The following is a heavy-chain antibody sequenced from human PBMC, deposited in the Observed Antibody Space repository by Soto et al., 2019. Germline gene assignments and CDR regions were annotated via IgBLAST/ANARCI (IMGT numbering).Heavy chain of an antibody. D-gene: IGHD5-12*01. Sequence: EVQLVESGGGLVQPGGSLRLSCAASGFTFSDYWMHWVRQGPGKGRVWVSRINGDGSSTSYADSVKGRFTISRDNAKNTLSLQMNSLRVEDTAVYYCARGPCRYSGYDNYFDSWGQGTLVTVSS. CDR1: GFTFSDYW. V-gene: IGHV3-74*01. J-gene: IGHJ4*02. CDR3: ARGPCRYSGYDNYFDS. CDR2: INGDGSST.